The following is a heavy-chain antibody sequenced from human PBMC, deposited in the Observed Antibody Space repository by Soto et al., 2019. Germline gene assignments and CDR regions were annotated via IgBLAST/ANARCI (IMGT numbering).Heavy chain of an antibody. CDR1: GYTFTTYA. J-gene: IGHJ4*02. D-gene: IGHD6-19*01. V-gene: IGHV1-3*01. Sequence: QVQLVQSGAEVKNPGASVKVSCKASGYTFTTYAMHWVRQAPGQRLEWMGWINAGNGDTKYSQKFQGRVTITRDTSASTAYMEVSSLTSEDTAVYYCARDPRSGWYAGIDYWGQGTLVTVSS. CDR2: INAGNGDT. CDR3: ARDPRSGWYAGIDY.